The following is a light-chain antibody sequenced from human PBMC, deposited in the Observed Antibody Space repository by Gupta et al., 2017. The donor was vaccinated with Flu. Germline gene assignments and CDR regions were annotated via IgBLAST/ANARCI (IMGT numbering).Light chain of an antibody. CDR1: SSNVGSNH. Sequence: QSVLTQPPSASGTPGERVTISCSGGSSNVGSNHVFWYQQFPAAAPKLLMSSSDQRPSGIPDRFSGSKSGSSASLAISGLRSDDEADYYCAAWDDSLRAWVFGGGTRLTVL. V-gene: IGLV1-47*02. J-gene: IGLJ3*02. CDR3: AAWDDSLRAWV. CDR2: SSD.